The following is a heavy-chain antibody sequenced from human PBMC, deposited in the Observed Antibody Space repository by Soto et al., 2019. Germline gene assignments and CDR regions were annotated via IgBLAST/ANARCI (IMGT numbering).Heavy chain of an antibody. CDR3: ATRDTGRVY. V-gene: IGHV4-4*02. Sequence: QVQLQESGPGLVKPSGTLSLTCAVSGVSIDSHDWWTWVRQPPGKGLEWIGESHQSGNTNYNSSLESRVTISLDKSKNHFSLQPSSVTVADTAVYYCATRDTGRVYWGQGTLVTVSS. D-gene: IGHD5-18*01. J-gene: IGHJ4*02. CDR1: GVSIDSHDW. CDR2: SHQSGNT.